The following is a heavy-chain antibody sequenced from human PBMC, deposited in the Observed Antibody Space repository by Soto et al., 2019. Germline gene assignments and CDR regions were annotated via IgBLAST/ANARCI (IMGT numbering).Heavy chain of an antibody. CDR2: IIPIFGTA. Sequence: QVQVVQSGAEVKKPGSSVKVSCKASGGTFSSYAISWVRQAPGQGLEWMGGIIPIFGTANYAQKFQGRVTINAGESTSTAYMERSSLRSEDKAVYYCAGDRLCSRTSCYQVGGYSWFDPWGQGTLVTVAS. D-gene: IGHD2-2*01. V-gene: IGHV1-69*01. CDR1: GGTFSSYA. CDR3: AGDRLCSRTSCYQVGGYSWFDP. J-gene: IGHJ5*02.